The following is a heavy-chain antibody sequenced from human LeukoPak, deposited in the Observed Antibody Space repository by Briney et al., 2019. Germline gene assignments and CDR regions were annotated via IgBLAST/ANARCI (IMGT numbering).Heavy chain of an antibody. D-gene: IGHD6-13*01. Sequence: ASETLSLTCAVYGGSFSGYYWSWIRQPPGKGLEWIGEINHSGSTNYNPSLKSRVTISVDTSKNQFSLKLSSVTAADTAVYYCARLRGYLYYYMDVWGKGTTVTVSS. CDR2: INHSGST. V-gene: IGHV4-34*01. J-gene: IGHJ6*03. CDR1: GGSFSGYY. CDR3: ARLRGYLYYYMDV.